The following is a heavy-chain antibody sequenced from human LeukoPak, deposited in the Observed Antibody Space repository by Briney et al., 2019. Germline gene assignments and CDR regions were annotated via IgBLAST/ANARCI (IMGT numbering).Heavy chain of an antibody. J-gene: IGHJ4*02. CDR3: GRVGVGAVAGNYLDY. D-gene: IGHD6-19*01. CDR2: IYRDGST. Sequence: PGGSLRLSCAASGFTFSSYSMNWVRQAPGKGLEWVSIIYRDGSTFYADSVRGRFTISRHNSENTLYLQMNSLRPEDTAVYYCGRVGVGAVAGNYLDYWGQGTLVTVSS. V-gene: IGHV3-53*04. CDR1: GFTFSSYS.